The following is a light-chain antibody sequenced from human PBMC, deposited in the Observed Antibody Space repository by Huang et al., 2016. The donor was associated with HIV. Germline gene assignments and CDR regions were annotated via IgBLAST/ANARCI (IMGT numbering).Light chain of an antibody. V-gene: IGKV3-11*01. J-gene: IGKJ1*01. CDR2: DAS. CDR3: QQRSNWPPEGT. Sequence: EIVLTQSPATLFLSPGERATLSCRASQSISSYLAWYQQKPGQAPRLLIYDASNRATGVPARFSGSGSGTDFTLTIRSLEPEDFAVYYCQQRSNWPPEGTFGQGTKVEIK. CDR1: QSISSY.